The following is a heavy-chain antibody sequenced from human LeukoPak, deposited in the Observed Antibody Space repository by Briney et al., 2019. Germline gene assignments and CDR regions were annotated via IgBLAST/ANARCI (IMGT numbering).Heavy chain of an antibody. CDR3: ARAPVVVGPGVFFES. V-gene: IGHV3-53*01. CDR1: GFTVTGNY. J-gene: IGHJ4*02. Sequence: GGSLRLSCVASGFTVTGNYMNWVRQAPGKGLEWVSPIYSSGTPYYADSVKGRFIISRDKSRNTLFLQMNSLRADDTAVYFCARAPVVVGPGVFFESWGQGTLVTVSA. D-gene: IGHD2-21*01. CDR2: IYSSGTP.